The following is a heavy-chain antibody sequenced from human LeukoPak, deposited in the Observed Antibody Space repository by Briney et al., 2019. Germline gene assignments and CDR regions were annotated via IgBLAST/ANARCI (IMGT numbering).Heavy chain of an antibody. V-gene: IGHV5-51*01. Sequence: GESLKISCKGSGYSFTSYWIGWVRQMPGKGLEWMGIIYPGDSDTRYSPSFQGQVTISADKSISTAYLQWSSLKASDTAMYYCARAAKGPVGIVGAGFDYWGQGTLVTVSS. CDR3: ARAAKGPVGIVGAGFDY. D-gene: IGHD1-26*01. J-gene: IGHJ4*02. CDR2: IYPGDSDT. CDR1: GYSFTSYW.